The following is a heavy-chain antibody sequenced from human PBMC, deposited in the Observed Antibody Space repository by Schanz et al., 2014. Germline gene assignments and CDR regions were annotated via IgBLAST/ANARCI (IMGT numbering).Heavy chain of an antibody. CDR1: GFTFSSYG. J-gene: IGHJ1*01. CDR3: ASGVHVSSLQKGLQF. Sequence: QVQLVESGGGVVQFGRSLRLSCVASGFTFSSYGMHWVRQAPGKGLEWVAVIWYDENNKYYADSVKGRFTMSRDNSKNTLYLQMNSLRVEDTAVYYCASGVHVSSLQKGLQFWGRGTLVIVSS. D-gene: IGHD3-10*01. V-gene: IGHV3-33*01. CDR2: IWYDENNK.